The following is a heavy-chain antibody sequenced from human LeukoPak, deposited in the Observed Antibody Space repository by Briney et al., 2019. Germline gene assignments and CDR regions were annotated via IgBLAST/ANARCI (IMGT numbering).Heavy chain of an antibody. J-gene: IGHJ4*02. Sequence: SETLSLTCAVYGGSFSCYYWSWLRQPPGKGLEWIGEINHSGSTNYNPSLKSRVTISVDTSKNQFSLKLSSVTAADTAVYYCAGGEAAAGTNWCYYWGQGTLVTVSS. V-gene: IGHV4-34*01. CDR1: GGSFSCYY. CDR2: INHSGST. CDR3: AGGEAAAGTNWCYY. D-gene: IGHD6-13*01.